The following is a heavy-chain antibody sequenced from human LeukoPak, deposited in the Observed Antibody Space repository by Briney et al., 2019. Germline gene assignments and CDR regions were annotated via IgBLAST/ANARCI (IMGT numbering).Heavy chain of an antibody. V-gene: IGHV3-74*01. D-gene: IGHD3-22*01. CDR1: GFTFSSNW. CDR2: INTDGSGT. CDR3: ARDLRVHYYDSSGNYFDY. Sequence: GGSLRLSCAASGFTFSSNWMHWVRQGPGKGLVWVSRINTDGSGTSYADSVKGHFTISRDNAKNTLYLQMNTLRAEDTAVYFCARDLRVHYYDSSGNYFDYWGQGTLVTVSS. J-gene: IGHJ4*02.